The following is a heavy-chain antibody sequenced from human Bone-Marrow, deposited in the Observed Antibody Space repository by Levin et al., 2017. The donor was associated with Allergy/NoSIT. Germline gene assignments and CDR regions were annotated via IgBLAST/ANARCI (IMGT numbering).Heavy chain of an antibody. V-gene: IGHV3-48*03. CDR3: VRIHVNSDGNGNYLDY. Sequence: GGSLRLSCVASGFNFRTYEMTWVRQAPGKGLEWISFISDTGSNTYYADSVKGRFIISRDNAEKSLNLQMNRLRVEATATYYCVRIHVNSDGNGNYLDYWGQGTQVTVSS. CDR1: GFNFRTYE. J-gene: IGHJ4*02. CDR2: ISDTGSNT. D-gene: IGHD1-1*01.